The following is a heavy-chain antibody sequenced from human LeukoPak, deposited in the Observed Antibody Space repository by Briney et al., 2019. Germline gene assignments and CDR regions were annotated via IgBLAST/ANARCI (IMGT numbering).Heavy chain of an antibody. J-gene: IGHJ4*02. CDR2: IYHSGST. Sequence: SETLSLTCTVSGYSISSGYYWGWIRQPPGQGLEWIGSIYHSGSTYYNPSLKSRVTISVDTSKNQFSLKLRSVTAADTAVYYCARGKSRGSHIDYWGQGTLVTVSS. CDR3: ARGKSRGSHIDY. D-gene: IGHD1-26*01. V-gene: IGHV4-38-2*02. CDR1: GYSISSGYY.